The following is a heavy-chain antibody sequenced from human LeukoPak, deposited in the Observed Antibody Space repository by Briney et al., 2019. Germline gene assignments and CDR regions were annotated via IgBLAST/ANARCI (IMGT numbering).Heavy chain of an antibody. CDR1: XXXFSXYA. D-gene: IGHD6-13*01. Sequence: GGXXXLSCXXSXXXFSXYAXXWVREAPARGLEWVSSLRGNGDTFYADSVRGRFTLSRDESRNTVYLQMNSLRAEDTAVYYCAKDRDTSSWYHHFDDWGQGTQVTVSS. V-gene: IGHV3-23*01. J-gene: IGHJ4*02. CDR3: AKDRDTSSWYHHFDD. CDR2: LRGNGDT.